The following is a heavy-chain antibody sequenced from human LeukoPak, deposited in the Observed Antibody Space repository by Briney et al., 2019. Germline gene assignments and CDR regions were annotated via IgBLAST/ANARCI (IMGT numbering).Heavy chain of an antibody. Sequence: SETLSLTCAVYGGSFSGYYWSWIRQPPGKGLEWIGEINHSGSTNYSPSLKSRVTISVDTSKNQFSLKLSSVTAADTAVYYCAVARYSSGWYVNWGQGTLVTVSS. CDR3: AVARYSSGWYVN. CDR1: GGSFSGYY. V-gene: IGHV4-34*01. CDR2: INHSGST. J-gene: IGHJ4*02. D-gene: IGHD6-19*01.